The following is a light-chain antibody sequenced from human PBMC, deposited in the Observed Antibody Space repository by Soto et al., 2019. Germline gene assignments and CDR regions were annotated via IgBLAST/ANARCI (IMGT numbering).Light chain of an antibody. J-gene: IGKJ5*01. CDR2: KAS. Sequence: DIQMTQSPSTLSASVGDRVTITCRASQSICTWLAWYQQKPRKAPKLLIYKASNLESGVPSRFTGSGSGTEFALTISSLQYGDFATYHCQPSNSYPVPFGQGTRLEIK. V-gene: IGKV1-5*03. CDR3: QPSNSYPVP. CDR1: QSICTW.